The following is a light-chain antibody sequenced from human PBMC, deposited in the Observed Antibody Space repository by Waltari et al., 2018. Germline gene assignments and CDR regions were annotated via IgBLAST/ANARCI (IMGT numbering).Light chain of an antibody. CDR1: QDISSY. Sequence: DIQLTQSPSFLSASVGDRVTISCRASQDISSYLARYQQKPGEAPKLLIYAASTLQSGVPSRFSGSGSGTEFTLTISSLQPEDFAAYYCQQLNVYPLTFGGGSKVEIK. J-gene: IGKJ4*01. CDR3: QQLNVYPLT. V-gene: IGKV1-9*01. CDR2: AAS.